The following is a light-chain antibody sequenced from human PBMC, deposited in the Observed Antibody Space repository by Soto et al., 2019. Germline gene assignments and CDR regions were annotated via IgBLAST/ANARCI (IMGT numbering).Light chain of an antibody. CDR3: SSYTSSSLLV. CDR2: DVS. J-gene: IGLJ2*01. V-gene: IGLV2-14*01. Sequence: QSALTQPASVSGSPGQSITISCTGTSSDVGGYNSVSCYQQHPGKAPKLMIYDVSHRPSGVSDRFSGSKSGNTAALTISGLQAEDEADYYCSSYTSSSLLVFGGGTKLTVL. CDR1: SSDVGGYNS.